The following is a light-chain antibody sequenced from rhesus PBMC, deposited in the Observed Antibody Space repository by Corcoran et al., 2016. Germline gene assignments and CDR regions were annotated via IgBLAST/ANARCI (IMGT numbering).Light chain of an antibody. CDR2: AAC. CDR1: QGISSY. CDR3: LQHKSYPYS. V-gene: IGKV1-28*02. J-gene: IGKJ2*01. Sequence: GDTVTITCRASQGISSYLNWFQPKPGKAPKLLIYAACSLESGVPSRFSGSGSGTELTLTISILHPEDFAACYCLQHKSYPYSFGQGTKVEIK.